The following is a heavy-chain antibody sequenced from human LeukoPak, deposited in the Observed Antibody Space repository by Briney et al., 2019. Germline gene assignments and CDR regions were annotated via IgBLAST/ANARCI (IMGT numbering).Heavy chain of an antibody. CDR2: IWNDGSNK. CDR3: ARWTYSSSSVGYYFDY. D-gene: IGHD6-6*01. CDR1: GFTCSNFG. V-gene: IGHV3-33*01. J-gene: IGHJ4*02. Sequence: GGSLRLSCAASGFTCSNFGMYWVRQAPAKGLEWVAVIWNDGSNKYYADSVKGRFTVSRDNSKSTLYLQMNSLRAEDTAVYYCARWTYSSSSVGYYFDYWGQGTLVTVSS.